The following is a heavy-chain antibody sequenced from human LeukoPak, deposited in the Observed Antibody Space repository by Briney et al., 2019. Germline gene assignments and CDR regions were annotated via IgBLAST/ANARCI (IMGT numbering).Heavy chain of an antibody. V-gene: IGHV3-48*01. CDR1: GFTFSSYS. D-gene: IGHD3-22*01. CDR2: ISSSSSTI. J-gene: IGHJ1*01. CDR3: AKQPPGGYYYESSGYYQYFQH. Sequence: PGGSLRLSCAASGFTFSSYSMNWVRQAPGKGLEWVSYISSSSSTIYYADSVKGRFTISRDNAKNSLYLQMNSLRAEDTAVYYCAKQPPGGYYYESSGYYQYFQHWGQGTLVTVSS.